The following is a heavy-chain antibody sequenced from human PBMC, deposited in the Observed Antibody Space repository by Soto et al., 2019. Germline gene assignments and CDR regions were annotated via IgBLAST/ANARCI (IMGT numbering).Heavy chain of an antibody. J-gene: IGHJ6*02. D-gene: IGHD2-2*01. CDR3: ATDDLGYCSSTSCPAYYYYYYGMDV. Sequence: GGSLRLSCAASGFTFSSYGMHWVRQAPGKGLEWVAVISYDGSNKYYADSVKGRFTISRDNSKNTLYLQMNSLRAEDTAVYYCATDDLGYCSSTSCPAYYYYYYGMDVWGQGTTVTVSS. CDR1: GFTFSSYG. V-gene: IGHV3-30*03. CDR2: ISYDGSNK.